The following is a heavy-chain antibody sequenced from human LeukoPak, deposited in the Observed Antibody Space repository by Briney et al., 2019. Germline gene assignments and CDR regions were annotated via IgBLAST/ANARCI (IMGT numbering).Heavy chain of an antibody. Sequence: SQTLSLTCTVSGGSISSGSYYWSWLRQPAGTGLEWIGRIYTSGSTNYNPSLKSRVTISVDRSKNPFSLMLRSVTAADTAVYYCARAVGSSESNWFDPWGQGTLATVSS. CDR3: ARAVGSSESNWFDP. CDR2: IYTSGST. J-gene: IGHJ5*02. V-gene: IGHV4-61*02. D-gene: IGHD1-26*01. CDR1: GGSISSGSYY.